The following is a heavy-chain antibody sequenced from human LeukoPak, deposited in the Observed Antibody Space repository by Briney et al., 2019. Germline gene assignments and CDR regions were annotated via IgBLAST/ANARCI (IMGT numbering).Heavy chain of an antibody. CDR3: ANDDYYDSSGQLDAFGI. Sequence: GGSLRLSCAASGFTFSSYAMSWVRQAPGKGLEWISGISGSGGSTYCADSVKGRFTISRDNSKNTLYLQMNSLRVEDTAVYYCANDDYYDSSGQLDAFGIWGQGTMVTVSS. CDR2: ISGSGGST. V-gene: IGHV3-23*01. D-gene: IGHD3-22*01. J-gene: IGHJ3*02. CDR1: GFTFSSYA.